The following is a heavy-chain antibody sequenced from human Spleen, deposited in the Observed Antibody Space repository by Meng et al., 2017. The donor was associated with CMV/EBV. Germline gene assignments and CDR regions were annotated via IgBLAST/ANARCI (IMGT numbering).Heavy chain of an antibody. D-gene: IGHD7-27*01. J-gene: IGHJ4*02. Sequence: SCKASGYTFTAHYFHWVRQAPGQGLEWMGWIHPHRGDTNYAQQFQGRVTLTRDTSINTGYMELTRLTSDDTAVYYCARDNNWGPDYWGQGTLVTVSS. V-gene: IGHV1-2*02. CDR1: GYTFTAHY. CDR3: ARDNNWGPDY. CDR2: IHPHRGDT.